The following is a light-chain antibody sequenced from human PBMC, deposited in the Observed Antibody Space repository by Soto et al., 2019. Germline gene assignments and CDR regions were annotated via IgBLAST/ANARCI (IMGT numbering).Light chain of an antibody. CDR1: QSVTSN. Sequence: EIVMTQSPATLSVSPGERATLSCRASQSVTSNLGWYQQKPGQAPRLLIYGASTRATGIPARFSGSGSGTEFTLAISSLQSEDFAVYYCQQYNNWPLTFGGGTKGGYQ. CDR3: QQYNNWPLT. V-gene: IGKV3-15*01. CDR2: GAS. J-gene: IGKJ4*01.